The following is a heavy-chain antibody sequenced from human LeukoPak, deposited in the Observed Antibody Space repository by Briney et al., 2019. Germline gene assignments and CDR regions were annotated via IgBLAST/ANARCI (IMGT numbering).Heavy chain of an antibody. CDR3: AKDLGDSSGYYQDI. D-gene: IGHD3-22*01. CDR1: GFTFSSYS. V-gene: IGHV3-21*04. CDR2: ISSSSSYI. J-gene: IGHJ4*02. Sequence: GGSLRLSCAASGFTFSSYSMNWVRQAPGKGLEWVSSISSSSSYIYYADSVKGRFTISRDNAKNSLYLQMNSLRAEDTAVYYCAKDLGDSSGYYQDIWGQGTLVTVSS.